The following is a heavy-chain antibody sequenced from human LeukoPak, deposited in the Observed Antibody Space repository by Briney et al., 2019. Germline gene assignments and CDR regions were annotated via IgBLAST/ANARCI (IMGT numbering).Heavy chain of an antibody. CDR3: ARARYYDSSGTDWFDP. CDR1: GGTFSSYA. CDR2: IIPIFGTA. D-gene: IGHD3-22*01. Sequence: SVKVSCKASGGTFSSYAISWVRQAPGQGLEWMGGIIPIFGTANYAQKFQGRVTITADKSTSTAYMELSSLRSEDTAVYYCARARYYDSSGTDWFDPWGQGTLVTVSS. J-gene: IGHJ5*02. V-gene: IGHV1-69*06.